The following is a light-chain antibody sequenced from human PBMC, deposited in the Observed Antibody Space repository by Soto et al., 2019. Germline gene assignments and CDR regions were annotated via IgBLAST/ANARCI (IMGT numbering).Light chain of an antibody. V-gene: IGLV2-14*01. CDR1: SSDVGGYNY. CDR2: EVS. Sequence: QSALTQPASVSGSPGQSITISCTGTSSDVGGYNYVSWYQQHPGKAPKLMIYEVSNRPSGVSNRFSGSKSGNTASLTISGLQAEDEAYYYCSSYTRSSTDFGTGTKLSV. J-gene: IGLJ1*01. CDR3: SSYTRSSTD.